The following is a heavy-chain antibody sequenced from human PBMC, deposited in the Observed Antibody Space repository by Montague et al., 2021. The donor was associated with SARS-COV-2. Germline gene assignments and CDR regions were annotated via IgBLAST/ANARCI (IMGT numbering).Heavy chain of an antibody. CDR1: GGSISSGSYY. D-gene: IGHD3-22*01. CDR2: IYTSGST. V-gene: IGHV4-61*02. Sequence: TLSLTCTVSGGSISSGSYYWSWIRQPAGKGLEWIGRIYTSGSTNYNPSLKSRVTISVDTSKNQLSLKLSSVTAADTAVYYCARAKGSRYYYDSSGYYRDRGYYYYYYGMDVWGQGTTVTVSS. CDR3: ARAKGSRYYYDSSGYYRDRGYYYYYYGMDV. J-gene: IGHJ6*02.